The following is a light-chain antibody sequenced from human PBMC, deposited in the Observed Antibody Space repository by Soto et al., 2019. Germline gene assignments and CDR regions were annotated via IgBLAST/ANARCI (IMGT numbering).Light chain of an antibody. V-gene: IGKV3-20*01. J-gene: IGKJ5*01. CDR3: QQYGTPRSVT. Sequence: EIFLTQSPGTRSLSRGEEATLSCRASQSVDSNYLAWYQQKPGQTPRLIIYGASGRADGIPHRFSGSGFGTDFTLTISKVEPEDFAVYYCQQYGTPRSVTFGQGTRLEIK. CDR2: GAS. CDR1: QSVDSNY.